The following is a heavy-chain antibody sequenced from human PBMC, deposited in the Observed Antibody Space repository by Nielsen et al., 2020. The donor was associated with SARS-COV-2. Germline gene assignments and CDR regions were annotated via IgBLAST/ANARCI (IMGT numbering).Heavy chain of an antibody. CDR1: GGTFSSYA. CDR3: ARLSGYHDAFDI. D-gene: IGHD3-22*01. CDR2: IIPIFGTA. V-gene: IGHV1-69*05. J-gene: IGHJ3*02. Sequence: SVRVSCKASGGTFSSYAISWVRQAPGQGLEWMGGIIPIFGTANYAQKLQGRVTMTTDTSTSTAYMELSSLRSEDTAVYYCARLSGYHDAFDIWGQGTMVTVSS.